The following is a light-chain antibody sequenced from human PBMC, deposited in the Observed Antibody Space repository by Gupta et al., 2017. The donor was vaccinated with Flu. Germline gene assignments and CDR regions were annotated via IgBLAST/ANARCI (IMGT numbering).Light chain of an antibody. CDR2: EVN. Sequence: SALPQPASVSGTPGQSITISCTGTSGDVGHFNRVSWYQQHPGKAPKLIVYEVNKRPSGAAARFSGSKSGSTASLTISGLQGEDEADYYCCSSGHNGVSVFGGGTTVTVL. CDR1: SGDVGHFNR. V-gene: IGLV2-23*02. CDR3: CSSGHNGVSV. J-gene: IGLJ1*01.